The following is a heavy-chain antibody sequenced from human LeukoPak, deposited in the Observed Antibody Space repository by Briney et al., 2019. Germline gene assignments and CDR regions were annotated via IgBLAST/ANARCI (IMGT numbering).Heavy chain of an antibody. Sequence: SVKVSCKASGGTFSSYAISWVRQAPGQGLEWMGGIIPIFGTANYAQKFQGRVTITADKSTSTAYKELSSLRSEDTAVYYCASGGDDYGDYFDYWGQGTLVTVSS. CDR1: GGTFSSYA. D-gene: IGHD4-17*01. J-gene: IGHJ4*02. CDR2: IIPIFGTA. CDR3: ASGGDDYGDYFDY. V-gene: IGHV1-69*06.